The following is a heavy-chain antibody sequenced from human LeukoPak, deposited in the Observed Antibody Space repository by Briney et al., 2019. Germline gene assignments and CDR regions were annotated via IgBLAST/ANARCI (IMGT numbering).Heavy chain of an antibody. CDR3: ARGEQKVTITGLDS. D-gene: IGHD1-14*01. J-gene: IGHJ4*02. Sequence: ISSSSTYIYYADSVKGRFTISRDNAENSLYLQMNGLRVEDTAVYFCARGEQKVTITGLDSWGQGTLVTVSS. V-gene: IGHV3-21*06. CDR2: ISSSSTYI.